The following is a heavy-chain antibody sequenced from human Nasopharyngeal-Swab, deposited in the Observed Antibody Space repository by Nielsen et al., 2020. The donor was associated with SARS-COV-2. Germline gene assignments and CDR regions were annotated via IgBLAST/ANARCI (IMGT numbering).Heavy chain of an antibody. CDR3: ASYPLTFGGVWGSDASDI. D-gene: IGHD3-16*01. CDR2: IYYSGST. J-gene: IGHJ3*02. V-gene: IGHV4-39*01. Sequence: WIRQPPGKGLEWIGSIYYSGSTYYNPSLKSRVTISVDTSKNQFSLKLSSVTAADTAVYYCASYPLTFGGVWGSDASDIWGQGTMVTVSS.